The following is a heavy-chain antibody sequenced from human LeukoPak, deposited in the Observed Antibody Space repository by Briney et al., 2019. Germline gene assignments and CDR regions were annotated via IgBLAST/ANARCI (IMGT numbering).Heavy chain of an antibody. D-gene: IGHD2-21*02. Sequence: GESLKISCKGSGYSFTIYWIGWVRQMPGKGPECMGFIYPADSDTIYTPSFQGQVTLSATKSITPASPRVSSRQATQRPMYFRARRCSGNCYSFDYWDQGSLVTASS. CDR1: GYSFTIYW. CDR2: IYPADSDT. J-gene: IGHJ4*02. V-gene: IGHV5-51*01. CDR3: ARRCSGNCYSFDY.